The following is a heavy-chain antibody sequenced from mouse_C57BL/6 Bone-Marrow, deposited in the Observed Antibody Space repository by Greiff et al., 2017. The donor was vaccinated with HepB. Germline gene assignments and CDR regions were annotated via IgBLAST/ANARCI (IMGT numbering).Heavy chain of an antibody. CDR2: IWSDGST. D-gene: IGHD2-1*01. V-gene: IGHV2-6-1*01. J-gene: IGHJ4*01. CDR1: GFSLTSYG. CDR3: ARHRDYYFYAMDY. Sequence: QVQLQQSGPGLVAPSQSLSITCTVSGFSLTSYGVHWVRQPPGKGLEWLVVIWSDGSTTSNSALKSRLSISNDNSKSQVFLKMNSLQTDDTAMYYCARHRDYYFYAMDYWGQGTSVTVSS.